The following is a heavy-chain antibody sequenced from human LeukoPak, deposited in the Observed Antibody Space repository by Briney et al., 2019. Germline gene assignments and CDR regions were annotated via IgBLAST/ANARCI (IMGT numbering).Heavy chain of an antibody. J-gene: IGHJ4*02. CDR1: GYSISSGYY. V-gene: IGHV4-38-2*02. Sequence: SETLSLTCTVSGYSISSGYYWGWIRQPPGKGLEWIGSIYHSGSTYYNPSLKSRVTISVDTSKNQFSLKLSSVTAADTAVYYCARDYSGYAKSPFDYWGQGTLVTVSS. CDR2: IYHSGST. D-gene: IGHD5-12*01. CDR3: ARDYSGYAKSPFDY.